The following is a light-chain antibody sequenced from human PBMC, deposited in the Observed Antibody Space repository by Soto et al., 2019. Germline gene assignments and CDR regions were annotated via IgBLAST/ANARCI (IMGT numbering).Light chain of an antibody. J-gene: IGLJ3*02. V-gene: IGLV1-44*01. CDR2: ANS. CDR1: RSNIGSNT. CDR3: AAWDDSLTGVV. Sequence: QSVLTQPPSASGTPGQGVTISGSGSRSNIGSNTVDWYQHLPGTAPKLLISANSQRPSGVPDRFAGSKSGTSASLAISGLQSEDEADYYCAAWDDSLTGVVFGGGTKLTVL.